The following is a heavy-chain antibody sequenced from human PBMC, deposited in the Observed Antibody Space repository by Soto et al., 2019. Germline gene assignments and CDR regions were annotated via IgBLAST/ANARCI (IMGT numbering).Heavy chain of an antibody. CDR2: ISGSGGST. D-gene: IGHD3-10*01. V-gene: IGHV3-23*01. J-gene: IGHJ5*02. CDR3: AKGTHYGSGSYRWFDP. CDR1: GFTFSSYA. Sequence: GGSLRLSCAASGFTFSSYAMSWVRQAPGKGLEWVSAISGSGGSTYYADSVKGRFTISRDNSKNTLYLQMNSLRAEDTAVYYCAKGTHYGSGSYRWFDPWGQGTLVTVSS.